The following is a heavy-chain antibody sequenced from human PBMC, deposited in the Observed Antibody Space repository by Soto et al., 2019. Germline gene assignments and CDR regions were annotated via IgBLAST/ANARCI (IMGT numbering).Heavy chain of an antibody. CDR1: GYTFTSYA. CDR3: ARSAPPIDY. CDR2: INAGNGNT. Sequence: QVQLVQSGAEVKKPGASVKVSCKASGYTFTSYAMHWVRQAPGQRLEWMGWINAGNGNTKYSQKFQGRVTITRDTSASTAYMELSSQRSEDTAVYYCARSAPPIDYWGQGTLVTVSS. J-gene: IGHJ4*02. V-gene: IGHV1-3*01.